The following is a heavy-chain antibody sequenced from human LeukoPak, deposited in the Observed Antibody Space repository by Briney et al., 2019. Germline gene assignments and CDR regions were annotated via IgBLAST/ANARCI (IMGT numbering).Heavy chain of an antibody. CDR2: FYHSGST. D-gene: IGHD6-19*01. V-gene: IGHV4-38-2*02. CDR3: ASRSPSSGWYSNY. Sequence: SETLSLTCTVSGYSISSGYYWGWIRQPPGKGLEWIGSFYHSGSTNYNPSLKSRVTISVDKSKNQFSLKLSSVTAADTAVYYCASRSPSSGWYSNYWGQGTLVTVSS. CDR1: GYSISSGYY. J-gene: IGHJ4*02.